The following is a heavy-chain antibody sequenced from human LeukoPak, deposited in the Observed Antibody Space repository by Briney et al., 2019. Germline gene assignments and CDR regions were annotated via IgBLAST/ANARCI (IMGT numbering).Heavy chain of an antibody. J-gene: IGHJ6*03. CDR1: GGTFSTFA. D-gene: IGHD1-7*01. V-gene: IGHV1-69*13. CDR3: ARSDITGTPSSDSYYFYYMDV. Sequence: SVKVSCKASGGTFSTFAIHWVRQAPGQGFEWMGGIVPFFGTSSSAQKFQGRVTITSDESTSTAYMELSGLRSEDTAVYYCARSDITGTPSSDSYYFYYMDVWGKGTAVTVSS. CDR2: IVPFFGTS.